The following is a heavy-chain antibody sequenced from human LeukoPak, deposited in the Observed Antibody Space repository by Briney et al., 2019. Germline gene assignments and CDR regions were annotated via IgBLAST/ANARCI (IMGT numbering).Heavy chain of an antibody. D-gene: IGHD1-26*01. J-gene: IGHJ5*02. CDR1: GFTFSSYW. Sequence: GGSLRLSCAASGFTFSSYWMHWVRQAPGKGLVWVSRINTDGSSTSYADSVKGRFTISRDNAKNTAYLQMNSLRAEDTAVHYCARVKVGSWDWFDPWGQGTLVTVSS. V-gene: IGHV3-74*01. CDR2: INTDGSST. CDR3: ARVKVGSWDWFDP.